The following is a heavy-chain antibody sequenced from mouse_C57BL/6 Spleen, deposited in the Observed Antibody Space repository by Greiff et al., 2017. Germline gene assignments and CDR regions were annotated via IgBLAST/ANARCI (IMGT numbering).Heavy chain of an antibody. CDR2: IDPENGDT. CDR1: GFNIKDDY. J-gene: IGHJ3*01. CDR3: TTSTTVAPWFAY. Sequence: VQLQHSGAELVRPGASVKLSCTASGFNIKDDYMHWVKQRPEQGLEWIGWIDPENGDTEYASKFQGKATITADTSSNTAYLQLSSLTSEDTAVYYCTTSTTVAPWFAYWGQGTLVTVSA. D-gene: IGHD1-1*01. V-gene: IGHV14-4*01.